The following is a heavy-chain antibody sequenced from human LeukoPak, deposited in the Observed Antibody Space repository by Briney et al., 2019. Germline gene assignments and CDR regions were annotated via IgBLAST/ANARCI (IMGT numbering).Heavy chain of an antibody. Sequence: GGSLRLSCAASGFTFSSYAMSWVRQAPGKGLEWVAVISYDGSNKYYADSVKGRFTISRDNSKNTLYLQMNSLRAEDTAVYYCARAPVWAPYWGQGTLVTVSS. CDR2: ISYDGSNK. D-gene: IGHD7-27*01. V-gene: IGHV3-30*14. J-gene: IGHJ4*02. CDR1: GFTFSSYA. CDR3: ARAPVWAPY.